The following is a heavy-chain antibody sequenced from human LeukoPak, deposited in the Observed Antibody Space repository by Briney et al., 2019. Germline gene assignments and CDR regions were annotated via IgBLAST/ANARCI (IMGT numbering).Heavy chain of an antibody. J-gene: IGHJ3*02. V-gene: IGHV3-20*04. CDR2: INWNGGST. Sequence: PGGSLRLSCAASGFTFDDYGMSWVRQAPGKGLEWVSGINWNGGSTGYADSVKGRFTISRDNAKNSLYLQMNSLRAEDTALYYCARDYSSGWYDALDIWGQGTMVTVSS. CDR3: ARDYSSGWYDALDI. D-gene: IGHD6-19*01. CDR1: GFTFDDYG.